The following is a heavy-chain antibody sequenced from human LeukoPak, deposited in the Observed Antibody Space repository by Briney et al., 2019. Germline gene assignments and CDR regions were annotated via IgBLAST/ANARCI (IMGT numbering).Heavy chain of an antibody. J-gene: IGHJ5*02. CDR3: AKDLRGGGDWFDP. D-gene: IGHD2-15*01. CDR1: GFTFSSYG. Sequence: PGGSLRLSCAASGFTFSSYGMHWVRQAPGKGLEWVAFIRYDGSNKYYADSVKGRFTISRDNSKNTLYLQMNSLRAEDTAVYYCAKDLRGGGDWFDPWGQGTLVTVSS. CDR2: IRYDGSNK. V-gene: IGHV3-30*02.